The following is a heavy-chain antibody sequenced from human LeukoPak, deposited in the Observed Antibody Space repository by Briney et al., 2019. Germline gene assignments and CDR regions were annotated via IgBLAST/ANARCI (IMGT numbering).Heavy chain of an antibody. Sequence: ASVKVSCKASGYTFTGYYMHWVRQAPGQGLEWMGWINPNSGGTNYAQKFQGRVTMTRDTSISTAYMELSRLSSDDTAVYYCARPPTWSPYGMDVWGQGTTVTVSS. J-gene: IGHJ6*02. D-gene: IGHD2-8*02. CDR1: GYTFTGYY. CDR2: INPNSGGT. CDR3: ARPPTWSPYGMDV. V-gene: IGHV1-2*02.